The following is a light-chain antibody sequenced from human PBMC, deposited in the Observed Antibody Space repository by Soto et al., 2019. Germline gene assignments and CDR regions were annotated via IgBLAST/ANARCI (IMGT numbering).Light chain of an antibody. V-gene: IGLV1-47*02. J-gene: IGLJ1*01. CDR1: SSNLGTNY. CDR3: AAWDDSLSGYV. CDR2: TNS. Sequence: QSVLTQPPSASGTLGQRVTISCSGSSSNLGTNYVYWYQQLPGTAPKLLIYTNSQRPSGVPDRFSGSKSGTSASLAISGLRSEDEADYYCAAWDDSLSGYVFGTGTKLTVL.